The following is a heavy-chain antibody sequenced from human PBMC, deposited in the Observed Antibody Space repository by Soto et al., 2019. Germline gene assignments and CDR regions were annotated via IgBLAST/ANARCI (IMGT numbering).Heavy chain of an antibody. V-gene: IGHV4-59*01. CDR2: IYYSGST. J-gene: IGHJ6*02. CDR1: GGSISSYY. Sequence: QVQLQESGPGLVKPSETLSLTCTVSGGSISSYYWSWIRQPPGKGLEWIGYIYYSGSTNYNPSLKCRVTISVAASKHQFSLKPSSVTAADTAVYYCARLQGSGGGYYYYGRDVWGQGTTVSVSS. D-gene: IGHD3-10*01. CDR3: ARLQGSGGGYYYYGRDV.